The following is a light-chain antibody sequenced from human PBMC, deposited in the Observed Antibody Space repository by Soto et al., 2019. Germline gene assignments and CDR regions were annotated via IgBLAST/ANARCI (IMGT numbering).Light chain of an antibody. CDR1: QSLSSSN. Sequence: EIVLTQSPGTLSLSPGERATLSCRASQSLSSSNLAWYQQKPGQAPRLLIFGASSRATGIPDRFSGSGSGTDFTLTISRLQSEDFALYYCQQYNDWPLTFGQGTKVDIK. CDR3: QQYNDWPLT. CDR2: GAS. V-gene: IGKV3-20*01. J-gene: IGKJ1*01.